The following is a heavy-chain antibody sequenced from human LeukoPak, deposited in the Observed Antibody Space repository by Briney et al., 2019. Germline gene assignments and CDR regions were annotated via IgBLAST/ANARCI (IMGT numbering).Heavy chain of an antibody. Sequence: PGGSLRLSCAASGFTFSSYGMHWVRQAPGKGLEWVAVISYDGSNKYYADSVKGRFTISRDNSKNTLYLQMNSLRAEDTAVYYCARGLDYYDSSGYHFDYWGQGTLVTVSS. CDR3: ARGLDYYDSSGYHFDY. CDR2: ISYDGSNK. CDR1: GFTFSSYG. J-gene: IGHJ4*02. D-gene: IGHD3-22*01. V-gene: IGHV3-30*03.